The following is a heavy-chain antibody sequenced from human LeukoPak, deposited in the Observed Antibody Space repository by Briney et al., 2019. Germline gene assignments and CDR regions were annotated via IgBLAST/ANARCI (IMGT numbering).Heavy chain of an antibody. D-gene: IGHD2-21*01. V-gene: IGHV4-38-2*02. CDR2: IYQRATV. Sequence: RSSETLSLTCNVSGYSISSGYFWGWVRQAPGKGLEWIGSIYQRATVHYNPSLKSRVTISLDTSKNHFSLNLRSMQASDTAVYYCARAFCVGECFALHIFFDSWGQGTLVTVSS. CDR3: ARAFCVGECFALHIFFDS. CDR1: GYSISSGYF. J-gene: IGHJ4*02.